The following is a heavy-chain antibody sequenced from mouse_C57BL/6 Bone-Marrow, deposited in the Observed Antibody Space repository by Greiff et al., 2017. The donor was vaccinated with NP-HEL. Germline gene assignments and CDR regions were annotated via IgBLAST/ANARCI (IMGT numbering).Heavy chain of an antibody. D-gene: IGHD1-1*01. J-gene: IGHJ1*03. CDR3: TRPGSSYWYFDV. CDR2: ISSGGDYI. CDR1: GFTFSSYA. Sequence: EVQVVESGEGLVKPGGSLKLSCAASGFTFSSYAMSWVRQTPEKRLEWVAYISSGGDYIYYADTVKGRFTISRDNARNTLYLQMSSLQSEDTAMYYCTRPGSSYWYFDVWGTGTTVTVST. V-gene: IGHV5-9-1*02.